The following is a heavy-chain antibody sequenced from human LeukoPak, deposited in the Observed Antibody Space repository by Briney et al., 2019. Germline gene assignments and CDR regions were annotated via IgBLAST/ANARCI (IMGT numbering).Heavy chain of an antibody. V-gene: IGHV3-33*01. D-gene: IGHD7-27*01. CDR2: IWYDGSNK. J-gene: IGHJ4*02. CDR3: ARDGLGFLDY. Sequence: EWVAVIWYDGSNKYYADSVKGRFTISRDNSKNTLYLQMNSLRAEDTAVYYCARDGLGFLDYWGQGTLVTVSS.